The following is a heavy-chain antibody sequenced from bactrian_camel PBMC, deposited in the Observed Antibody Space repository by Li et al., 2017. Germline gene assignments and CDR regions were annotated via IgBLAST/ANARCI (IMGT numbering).Heavy chain of an antibody. V-gene: IGHV3S57*01. CDR1: GGSAYNEYC. CDR3: AALPNCRLPKDYRLGANRPAYRY. Sequence: HVQLVESGGGSVQSGGSLRPSCVASGGSAYNEYCMGWFRQAPGKEREGVAIIDSDGNAVYADSVKGRFTTSQDNAKNTLYPQMNSLKPEDTAMYYCAALPNCRLPKDYRLGANRPAYRYWGQRTQVTVS. J-gene: IGHJ4*01. D-gene: IGHD5*01. CDR2: IDSDGNA.